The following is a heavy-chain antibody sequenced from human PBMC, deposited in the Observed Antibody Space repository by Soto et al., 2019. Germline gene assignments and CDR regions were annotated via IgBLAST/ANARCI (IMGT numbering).Heavy chain of an antibody. CDR3: ARFYRPYNRHGNYFDY. V-gene: IGHV1-18*04. CDR2: ISAYNGNT. J-gene: IGHJ4*02. CDR1: GYTFTSYG. Sequence: ASVKVSCKASGYTFTSYGISWVRQAPGQGLEWMGWISAYNGNTNYAQKLQGRVTMTTDTSTSTAYMELRSLRSDDTAVYYCARFYRPYNRHGNYFDYWGQGTLVTVSS. D-gene: IGHD1-20*01.